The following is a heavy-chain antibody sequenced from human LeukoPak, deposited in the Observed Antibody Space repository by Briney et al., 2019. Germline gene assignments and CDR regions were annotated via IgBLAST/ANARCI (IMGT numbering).Heavy chain of an antibody. CDR3: ARDSSIFDVRAFDI. Sequence: GGSLRLSCAAFGFTFGDYAMHWVRQAPGKGLDWLTVISSDGSNKYYADSVKGRFTISRDSSQTTLFLQMNSLRPEDTALYFCARDSSIFDVRAFDIWGRGTMVTVSS. J-gene: IGHJ3*02. D-gene: IGHD3-9*01. V-gene: IGHV3-30-3*01. CDR2: ISSDGSNK. CDR1: GFTFGDYA.